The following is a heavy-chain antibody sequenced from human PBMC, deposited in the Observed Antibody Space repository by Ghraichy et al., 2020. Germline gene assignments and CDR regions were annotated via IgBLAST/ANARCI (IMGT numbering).Heavy chain of an antibody. Sequence: GGSLRLSCAASGFILSDYYMSWIRQAPGKGLEWISYISISSRTIFYADSVKGRFTISRDNAKNSVYLQMNTLRNEDTAVYYCARELSSPYYGMDVWGQGTTVTVSS. CDR1: GFILSDYY. D-gene: IGHD6-6*01. CDR3: ARELSSPYYGMDV. V-gene: IGHV3-11*04. CDR2: ISISSRTI. J-gene: IGHJ6*02.